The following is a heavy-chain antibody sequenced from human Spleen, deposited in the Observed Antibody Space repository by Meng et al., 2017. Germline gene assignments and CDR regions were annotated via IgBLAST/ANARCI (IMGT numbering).Heavy chain of an antibody. V-gene: IGHV1-24*01. J-gene: IGHJ5*02. CDR3: ATDVKKWGRFLEWSNSAYNWFDP. Sequence: ASVKVSCKVSGYTRTELSIHWVRQSPGKGLAWLGGIDPEDGKTIYAQKFQGRVTMTDDTSTDTAYMEMNSLRSEDTAVYYCATDVKKWGRFLEWSNSAYNWFDPWGQGTVVTVSS. CDR2: IDPEDGKT. CDR1: GYTRTELS. D-gene: IGHD3-3*01.